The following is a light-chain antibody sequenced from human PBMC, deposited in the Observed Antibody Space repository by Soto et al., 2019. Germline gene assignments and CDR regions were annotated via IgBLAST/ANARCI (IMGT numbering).Light chain of an antibody. CDR2: GNN. V-gene: IGLV2-14*01. CDR1: SSDVGGYNY. Sequence: QSVLTQPASVSGSPGQSITISCTGSSSDVGGYNYVSWYQQHPGKAPKLMIYGNNQRPSGVPDRFSGSTSGTSASLAISGLRSEDESDYYCATWDDSLNGYVFGTGTKLTVL. J-gene: IGLJ1*01. CDR3: ATWDDSLNGYV.